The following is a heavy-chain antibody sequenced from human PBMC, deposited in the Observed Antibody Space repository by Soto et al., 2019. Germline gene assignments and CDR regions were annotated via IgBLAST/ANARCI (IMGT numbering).Heavy chain of an antibody. D-gene: IGHD3-16*02. CDR1: GFTFSSYG. Sequence: GESLKISCAASGFTFSSYGMHWVRQAPGKGLEWVAVIWYDGSNKYYADSVKGRFTISRDNSKNTLYLQMNSLRAEDTAVYYCARDGRRYDYVWGSYRLFYFDYWGQGTLVTVSS. CDR2: IWYDGSNK. CDR3: ARDGRRYDYVWGSYRLFYFDY. J-gene: IGHJ4*02. V-gene: IGHV3-33*01.